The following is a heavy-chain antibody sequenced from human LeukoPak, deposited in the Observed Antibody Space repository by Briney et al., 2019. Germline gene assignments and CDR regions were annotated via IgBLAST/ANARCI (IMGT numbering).Heavy chain of an antibody. D-gene: IGHD3-22*01. CDR2: INPSGGST. Sequence: ASVKVSCKASGYTFTIYYMHWVRQAPGQGLEWMGIINPSGGSTSYAQKFQGRVTMTRDTSTSTVYMELSSLRSEDTAVYYCARDNFKLGMLYYDSSGYPYLFDYWGQGTLVTVSS. CDR1: GYTFTIYY. CDR3: ARDNFKLGMLYYDSSGYPYLFDY. V-gene: IGHV1-46*01. J-gene: IGHJ4*02.